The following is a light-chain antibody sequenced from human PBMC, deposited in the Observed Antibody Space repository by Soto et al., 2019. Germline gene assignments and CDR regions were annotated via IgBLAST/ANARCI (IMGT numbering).Light chain of an antibody. Sequence: EIVMTQSPATLSVSPGEGATLSCRASQSLNRDLAWHQQKPGQAPRLLIYDASTRATGIPARFSGSGSGTQFTLTISRLQSEDSAVYFCQQNNRWPHITFGQGTRLEIK. J-gene: IGKJ5*01. CDR3: QQNNRWPHIT. CDR1: QSLNRD. CDR2: DAS. V-gene: IGKV3-15*01.